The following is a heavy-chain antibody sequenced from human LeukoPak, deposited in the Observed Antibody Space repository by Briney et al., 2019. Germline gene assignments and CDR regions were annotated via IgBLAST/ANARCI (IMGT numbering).Heavy chain of an antibody. D-gene: IGHD2-21*01. CDR1: GFTFSSYW. J-gene: IGHJ6*02. CDR2: INSDGSST. V-gene: IGHV3-74*01. CDR3: ARDLPTIHGFQDYYGMDV. Sequence: GGSLRLSCAASGFTFSSYWMHWVRQAPGKGLVWVSRINSDGSSTSYADSVKGRFTISRDNAKNTLYLQMNSLRAEDTAVYYCARDLPTIHGFQDYYGMDVWGQGTTVTVSS.